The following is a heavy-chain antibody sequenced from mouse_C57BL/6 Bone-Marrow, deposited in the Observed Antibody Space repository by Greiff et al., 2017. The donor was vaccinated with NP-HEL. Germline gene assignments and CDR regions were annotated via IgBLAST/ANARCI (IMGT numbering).Heavy chain of an antibody. D-gene: IGHD2-5*01. V-gene: IGHV14-1*01. CDR3: TPYYSNPRTFDY. J-gene: IGHJ2*01. CDR1: GFNIKDYY. CDR2: IDPEDGDT. Sequence: VQLQQSGAELVRPGASVKLSCTASGFNIKDYYMHWVKQRPEQGLEWIGRIDPEDGDTEYAPKFQGKATMTADTSSNTAYLQLSSLTSEDTAVYYCTPYYSNPRTFDYWGQGTTLTVSS.